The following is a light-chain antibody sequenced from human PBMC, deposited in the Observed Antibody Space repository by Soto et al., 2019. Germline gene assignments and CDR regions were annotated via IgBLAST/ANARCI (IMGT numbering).Light chain of an antibody. Sequence: EIVMTQSPATLSVSPWERATLSCRASQRVSSNLAWYQQRPGQAPRVLIYGASTRATGIPARLSGSGSGTDVTLTISSLQSEDFAVYYCQQHNNCPLTFGQGTKLEIK. CDR2: GAS. CDR1: QRVSSN. CDR3: QQHNNCPLT. V-gene: IGKV3-15*01. J-gene: IGKJ2*01.